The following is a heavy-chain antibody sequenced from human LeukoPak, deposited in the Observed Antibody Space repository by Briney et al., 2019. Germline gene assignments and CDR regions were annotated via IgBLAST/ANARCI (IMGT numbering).Heavy chain of an antibody. V-gene: IGHV3-23*01. CDR2: ISGSGGST. CDR1: GFTFSSYA. D-gene: IGHD3-9*01. CDR3: AKDGSVLRYFDWLSSNWFDP. Sequence: GGSLRLSCAASGFTFSSYAMSWVRQAPGKGLEWVSAISGSGGSTYYADSVKGRFTISRDNSKNTLYLQMNSLGAEDTAVYYCAKDGSVLRYFDWLSSNWFDPWGQGTLVTVSS. J-gene: IGHJ5*02.